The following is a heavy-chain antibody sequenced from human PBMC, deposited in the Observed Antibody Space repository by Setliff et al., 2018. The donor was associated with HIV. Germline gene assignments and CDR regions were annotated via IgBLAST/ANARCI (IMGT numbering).Heavy chain of an antibody. CDR1: GFPFRDHY. D-gene: IGHD3-16*01. CDR3: VRSGFYAWE. CDR2: IGNKPNSYTT. J-gene: IGHJ4*02. Sequence: PGGSLRLSCTASGFPFRDHYMDWVRQASGKGLEWVGRIGNKPNSYTTEYAASLKGRFTISRDDSQNSLYRQMNSLRIEDTAVYFCVRSGFYAWEWGRGTLVTVS. V-gene: IGHV3-72*01.